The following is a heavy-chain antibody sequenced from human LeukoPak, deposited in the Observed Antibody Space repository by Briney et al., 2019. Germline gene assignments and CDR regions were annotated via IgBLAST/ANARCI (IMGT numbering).Heavy chain of an antibody. Sequence: GGSLRLSCAASGFTFSSYAMSWVRQAPGTGLEWVSVISGSGGSTFYADSVKGRFTISRDNSKNTLYLQMNSLRAEDTAVYYCAKGSFSDWGYFDFWGQGTLVTVSS. V-gene: IGHV3-23*01. D-gene: IGHD7-27*01. J-gene: IGHJ4*02. CDR1: GFTFSSYA. CDR2: ISGSGGST. CDR3: AKGSFSDWGYFDF.